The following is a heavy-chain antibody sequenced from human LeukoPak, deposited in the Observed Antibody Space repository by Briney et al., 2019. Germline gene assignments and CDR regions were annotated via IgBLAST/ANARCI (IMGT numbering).Heavy chain of an antibody. J-gene: IGHJ5*02. CDR3: ARETILKDWRTNWFDP. D-gene: IGHD3-9*01. CDR1: GFTFSSYA. Sequence: GGSLRLSCAASGFTFSSYAMSWVRQAPGKGLEWVSAISGSGGSTYYADSVKGRFTISRDNSKNTLYLQMNSLRAEDTAVYYCARETILKDWRTNWFDPWGQGTLVTVSS. CDR2: ISGSGGST. V-gene: IGHV3-23*01.